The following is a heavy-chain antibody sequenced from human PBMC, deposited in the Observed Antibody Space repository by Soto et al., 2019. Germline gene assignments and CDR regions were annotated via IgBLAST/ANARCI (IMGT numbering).Heavy chain of an antibody. Sequence: GGSLKLSCAASGFTFSSYAMSWVRQAPGKGLKWVSAISGSGGSTYYADSVKGRFTISRDNSKNTLYLQMNSLRAEDTAVYYCAKGYYYDSSGYTTESDSFDYWGQGTLVTVSS. CDR1: GFTFSSYA. CDR2: ISGSGGST. V-gene: IGHV3-23*01. J-gene: IGHJ4*02. D-gene: IGHD3-22*01. CDR3: AKGYYYDSSGYTTESDSFDY.